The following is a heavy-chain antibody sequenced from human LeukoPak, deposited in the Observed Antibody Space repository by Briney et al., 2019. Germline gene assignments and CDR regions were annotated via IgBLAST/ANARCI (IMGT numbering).Heavy chain of an antibody. CDR1: GDSVSSHTGA. V-gene: IGHV6-1*01. Sequence: SQTLSLTCAIFGDSVSSHTGAWNWIRQSPSRGLEWLGRVYYRSQWYNDYALSVKGRIAINADTSKNHFSLQLNSVTPEDTAVYYCAREEAGTYGFQYWGQGTLVTVSS. CDR2: VYYRSQWYN. D-gene: IGHD3-10*01. CDR3: AREEAGTYGFQY. J-gene: IGHJ4*02.